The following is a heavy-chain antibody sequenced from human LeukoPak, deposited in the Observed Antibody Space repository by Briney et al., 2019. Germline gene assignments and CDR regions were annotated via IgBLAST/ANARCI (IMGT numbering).Heavy chain of an antibody. CDR2: INHSGST. CDR3: ARGREHIVVVTAYWYFDL. V-gene: IGHV4-39*07. D-gene: IGHD2-21*02. Sequence: SETLSLTCTVSGGSISSSSYYWGWIRQPPGKGLEWIGEINHSGSTNYNPSLKSRVTISVDTSKNQFSLKLSSVTAADTAVYYCARGREHIVVVTAYWYFDLWGRGTLVTVSS. J-gene: IGHJ2*01. CDR1: GGSISSSSYY.